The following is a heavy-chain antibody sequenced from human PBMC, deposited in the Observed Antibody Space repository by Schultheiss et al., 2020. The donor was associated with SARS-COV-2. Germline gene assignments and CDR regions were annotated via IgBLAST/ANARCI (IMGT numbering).Heavy chain of an antibody. J-gene: IGHJ5*02. V-gene: IGHV3-11*04. CDR1: RFTFGDYA. CDR3: ARFIRGSGGKWLRLSKGWFDP. CDR2: ISSGGTTM. Sequence: GGSLRLSCTASRFTFGDYAMSWIRQPPGKGLEWISYISSGGTTMYYADSVKGRFTISRDNAKNSLYLQMNSLRDEDTAVYYCARFIRGSGGKWLRLSKGWFDPWGQGTLVTVSS. D-gene: IGHD5-12*01.